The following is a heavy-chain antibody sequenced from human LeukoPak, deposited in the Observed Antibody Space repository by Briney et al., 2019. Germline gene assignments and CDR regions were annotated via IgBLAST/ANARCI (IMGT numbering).Heavy chain of an antibody. CDR1: GGSISSSTFY. D-gene: IGHD3-3*01. V-gene: IGHV4-39*07. J-gene: IGHJ3*02. CDR3: ARGLRYYDFWSGYSYTSDAFDI. Sequence: SETLSLTCTVSGGSISSSTFYWGWIRQPPGKGLEWIGTIYYSGSTFYNPSLKSRVTVSVDTSKNQFSLKLSSVTAADTAVYYCARGLRYYDFWSGYSYTSDAFDIWGQGTMVTVSP. CDR2: IYYSGST.